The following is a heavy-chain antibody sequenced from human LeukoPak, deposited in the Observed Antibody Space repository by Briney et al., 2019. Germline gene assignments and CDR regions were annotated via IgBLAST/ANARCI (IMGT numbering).Heavy chain of an antibody. D-gene: IGHD4-17*01. CDR3: ASMTTVIPVDY. V-gene: IGHV3-30*02. J-gene: IGHJ4*02. Sequence: GGSLRLSCAASGFTFSTYGMHWVRQAPGKGLEWVAFIRYDGSNKYYADSVQGRFTISRDNSKNTLYLQMNSLRAEDTAVYYCASMTTVIPVDYWGQGTLVTVSS. CDR2: IRYDGSNK. CDR1: GFTFSTYG.